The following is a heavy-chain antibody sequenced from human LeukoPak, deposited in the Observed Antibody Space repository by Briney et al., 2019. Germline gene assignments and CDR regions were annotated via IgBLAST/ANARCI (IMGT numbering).Heavy chain of an antibody. Sequence: GSLRLSCVASGFTFSSYAMNWVRQAPRKGLEWVSGISPGGASTYYADSVRGRFTISRDNSKSTLYLQMNSLKADDTAVYYCAKAGAMNSRGTFYFDDWGQGTLVPVSS. V-gene: IGHV3-23*01. CDR1: GFTFSSYA. CDR2: ISPGGAST. J-gene: IGHJ4*02. CDR3: AKAGAMNSRGTFYFDD. D-gene: IGHD2-2*01.